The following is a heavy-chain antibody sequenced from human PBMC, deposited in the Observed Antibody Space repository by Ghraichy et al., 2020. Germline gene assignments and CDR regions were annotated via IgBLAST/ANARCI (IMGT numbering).Heavy chain of an antibody. J-gene: IGHJ5*02. V-gene: IGHV4-59*01. CDR2: IYYSGST. CDR3: ARGGYDFWSGYYSNWFDP. D-gene: IGHD3-3*01. Sequence: SETLSLTCTVSGGSISSYYWSWIRQPPGKGLEWIGYIYYSGSTNYNPSLKSRVTISVDTSKNQFSLKLSSVTAAETAVYYCARGGYDFWSGYYSNWFDPWGQGTLVTVSS. CDR1: GGSISSYY.